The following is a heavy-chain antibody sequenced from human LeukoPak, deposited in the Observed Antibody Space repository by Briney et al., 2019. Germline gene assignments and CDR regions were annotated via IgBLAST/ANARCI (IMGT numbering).Heavy chain of an antibody. CDR1: GGSISSSSYY. V-gene: IGHV4-39*01. CDR3: ASNPLRYFDWLFSDNYYYGMDV. D-gene: IGHD3-9*01. CDR2: IYYSGST. Sequence: SETLSLTCTVSGGSISSSSYYWGWIRQPPGKGLEWIGSIYYSGSTYYNPSLKSRVTISVDTSKNQFSLKLSSVTAADTAVYYCASNPLRYFDWLFSDNYYYGMDVWGQGTTVTVSS. J-gene: IGHJ6*02.